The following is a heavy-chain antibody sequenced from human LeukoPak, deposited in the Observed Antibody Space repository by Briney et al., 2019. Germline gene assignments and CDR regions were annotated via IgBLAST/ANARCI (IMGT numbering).Heavy chain of an antibody. J-gene: IGHJ5*02. CDR2: ISYDGSNK. Sequence: PGGSLRLSCAASGFTFSSYGMHWVRQAPGKGLEWVAVISYDGSNKYYADSVKGRFTISRDNSKNTLYLQMNSLRAEDTAVYYCARGGDLYNWFDPWGQGTLVTVSS. D-gene: IGHD4-17*01. CDR3: ARGGDLYNWFDP. CDR1: GFTFSSYG. V-gene: IGHV3-30*03.